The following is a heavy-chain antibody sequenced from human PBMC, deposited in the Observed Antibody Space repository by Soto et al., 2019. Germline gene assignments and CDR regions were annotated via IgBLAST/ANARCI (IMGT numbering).Heavy chain of an antibody. Sequence: SQTLSLTCVTSGDSVSSNSAAWNWIRQSPSRGLEWLGRTYYRSKWYNDYAISVKSRITINPDTSHNQFSLQLNSVTPEDTAVYYCARDPPDFHSAFDSWGQGTLVTVSS. D-gene: IGHD4-4*01. CDR1: GDSVSSNSAA. J-gene: IGHJ4*02. CDR3: ARDPPDFHSAFDS. V-gene: IGHV6-1*01. CDR2: TYYRSKWYN.